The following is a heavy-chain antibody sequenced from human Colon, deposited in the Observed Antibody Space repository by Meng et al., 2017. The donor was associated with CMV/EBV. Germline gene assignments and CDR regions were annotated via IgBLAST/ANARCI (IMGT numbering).Heavy chain of an antibody. J-gene: IGHJ4*02. Sequence: HAQMHGSGPGLVEPSTTLPLTCHVTGGSMSSGNYYWSWIRQPPGKGLEWIGYIHHSGSAYYNPSLKSRVSISVDTSKNQFSQNLNSMTAADTAVYYCASFDHIPRRNYFDYWGQGTLVTVSS. CDR3: ASFDHIPRRNYFDY. CDR1: GGSMSSGNYY. V-gene: IGHV4-30-4*01. CDR2: IHHSGSA. D-gene: IGHD2-21*01.